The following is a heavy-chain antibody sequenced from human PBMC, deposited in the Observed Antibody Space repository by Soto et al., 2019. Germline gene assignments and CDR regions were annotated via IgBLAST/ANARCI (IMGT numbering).Heavy chain of an antibody. V-gene: IGHV3-30-3*01. CDR3: ASQYYGSGSYPPGY. CDR1: GFTFSSYA. Sequence: PGGSLRLSCAASGFTFSSYAMHWVRQAPGKGLEWVAVISYDGSNKYYADSVKGRFTISRDNSKNTLYLQMNSLRAEDTAVYYCASQYYGSGSYPPGYWGQGTLVTVSS. J-gene: IGHJ4*02. D-gene: IGHD3-10*01. CDR2: ISYDGSNK.